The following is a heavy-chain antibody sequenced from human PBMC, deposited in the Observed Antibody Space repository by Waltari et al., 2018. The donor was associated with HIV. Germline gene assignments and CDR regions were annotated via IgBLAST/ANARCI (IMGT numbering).Heavy chain of an antibody. CDR3: ARKYSSSWGAPFDY. Sequence: QVHLVESGGGVVQPGRSLRLRWAPSGFTLRSSGMHWVRQAPGKGLEWVTVIWYDGSKKYYADSVKGRFTIARDNSKNTLYLQMNSLRIEDTAVYYCARKYSSSWGAPFDYWGQGTLVTVSS. CDR2: IWYDGSKK. V-gene: IGHV3-33*01. J-gene: IGHJ4*02. CDR1: GFTLRSSG. D-gene: IGHD6-13*01.